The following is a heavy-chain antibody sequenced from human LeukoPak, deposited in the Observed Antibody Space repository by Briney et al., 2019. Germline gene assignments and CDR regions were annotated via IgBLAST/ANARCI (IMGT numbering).Heavy chain of an antibody. CDR1: GYTFTSYG. Sequence: ASVKVSCKASGYTFTSYGISWVRQAPGQGLEWMGWISAYNGNTNYAQKLQGRVTMTTDTSTSTAYMELRRLRSDYTAVYYCARDYTSGYYYDSSGYPDYWGQGTLVTVSS. V-gene: IGHV1-18*01. CDR2: ISAYNGNT. D-gene: IGHD3-22*01. CDR3: ARDYTSGYYYDSSGYPDY. J-gene: IGHJ4*02.